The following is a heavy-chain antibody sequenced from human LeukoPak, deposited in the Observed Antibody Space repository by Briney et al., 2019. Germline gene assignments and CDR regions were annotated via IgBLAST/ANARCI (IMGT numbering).Heavy chain of an antibody. CDR1: GFTFSNAW. CDR2: IKSKTDGGTT. CDR3: TTDGIGGYYYDSSGQRTIDY. J-gene: IGHJ4*02. Sequence: PGGSLRLSCAAYGFTFSNAWMSWVRQAPGKGLEWVGRIKSKTDGGTTDYAAPVKSRFTISRDDSKNTLYLQMNSLKTEDTAVYYCTTDGIGGYYYDSSGQRTIDYWGQGTLVTVSS. D-gene: IGHD3-22*01. V-gene: IGHV3-15*01.